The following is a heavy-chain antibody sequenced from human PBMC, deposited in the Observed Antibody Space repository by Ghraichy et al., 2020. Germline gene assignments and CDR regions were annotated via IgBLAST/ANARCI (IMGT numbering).Heavy chain of an antibody. CDR2: ISTGGDIT. V-gene: IGHV3-23*01. J-gene: IGHJ5*02. CDR3: AKDSPYYGSGKNWFDP. Sequence: GESLNISCAASGFTFSNYAMSWVRQAPGEGLEWVSAISTGGDITYYADSVKDRFTVFRDNSKNTLYLEMNSLRAEDTAVYYCAKDSPYYGSGKNWFDPWGQGTLVTVSS. CDR1: GFTFSNYA. D-gene: IGHD3-10*01.